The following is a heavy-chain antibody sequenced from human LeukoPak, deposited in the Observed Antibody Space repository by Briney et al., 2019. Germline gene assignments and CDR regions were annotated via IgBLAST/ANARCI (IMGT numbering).Heavy chain of an antibody. Sequence: GGSLRLSCAVSGFTFSSYWVNWVRQAPGKGLEWVANIKQDGSEKNYVDSVKGRFTISRDNAKSSLFLQMNDLRAEDTAVYYCAKGGRGNGEVYWGQGTLVTVSS. V-gene: IGHV3-7*01. CDR3: AKGGRGNGEVY. CDR2: IKQDGSEK. CDR1: GFTFSSYW. D-gene: IGHD2-8*01. J-gene: IGHJ4*02.